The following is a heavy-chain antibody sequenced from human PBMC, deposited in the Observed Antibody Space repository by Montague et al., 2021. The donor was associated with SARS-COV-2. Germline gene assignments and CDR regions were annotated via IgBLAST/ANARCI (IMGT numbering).Heavy chain of an antibody. D-gene: IGHD3-10*01. CDR2: INHSGST. J-gene: IGHJ6*02. V-gene: IGHV4-34*01. CDR3: ARVRYYGSGTSLGMDV. Sequence: SETLSLTCAVYDGSFSGYYWSWTRQPPGKGLEWIGEINHSGSTNYNPSLKSRVTISVDTSKNQFSLKLGSVTAADTAVYYCARVRYYGSGTSLGMDVWGQGTTVTVSS. CDR1: DGSFSGYY.